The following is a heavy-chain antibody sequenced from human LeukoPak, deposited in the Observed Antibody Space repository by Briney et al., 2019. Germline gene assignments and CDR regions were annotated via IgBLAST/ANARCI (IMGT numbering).Heavy chain of an antibody. CDR3: ATEGTGFDP. CDR2: IYNSGNT. D-gene: IGHD3/OR15-3a*01. CDR1: GGSINSYH. Sequence: SETLSLTCTVSGGSINSYHWSWIRQPAGKGLEWIGRIYNSGNTIYNPSLKSRVTILLDTSKNHLSLKLSSVTAADTAVYYCATEGTGFDPWGQGTLVTVSS. J-gene: IGHJ5*02. V-gene: IGHV4-4*07.